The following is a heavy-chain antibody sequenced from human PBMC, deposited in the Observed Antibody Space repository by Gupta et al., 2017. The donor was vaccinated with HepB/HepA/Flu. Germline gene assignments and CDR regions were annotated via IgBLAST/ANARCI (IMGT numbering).Heavy chain of an antibody. CDR3: ASPPGIAVAGSWFDP. Sequence: QVQLVESGGGLVKPGGSLRLSCAASGFTFRDYYMSWIRQAPGKGLELVSYISSRGRTIYYADSVKGRFTISRDNAKNSLYLQMNSLRAEDTAGYYCASPPGIAVAGSWFDPWGQGTLVTVSS. D-gene: IGHD6-19*01. CDR1: GFTFRDYY. J-gene: IGHJ5*02. CDR2: ISSRGRTI. V-gene: IGHV3-11*01.